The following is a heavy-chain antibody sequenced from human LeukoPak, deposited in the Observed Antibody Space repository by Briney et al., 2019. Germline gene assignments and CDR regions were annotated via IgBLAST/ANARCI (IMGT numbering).Heavy chain of an antibody. J-gene: IGHJ4*02. CDR1: GGTFSSYA. V-gene: IGHV1-69*13. D-gene: IGHD5-24*01. Sequence: SVKVSCKASGGTFSSYAISWVRQAPGQGLEWMGGIIPIFGTANYAQKFQGRVTITADESTSTAYMELSSLRSEDTAVYYCARGGDGYNYVYYFGYWGQGTPVTVSS. CDR2: IIPIFGTA. CDR3: ARGGDGYNYVYYFGY.